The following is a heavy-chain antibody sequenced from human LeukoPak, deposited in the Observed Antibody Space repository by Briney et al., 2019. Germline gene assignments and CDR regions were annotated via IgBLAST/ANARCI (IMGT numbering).Heavy chain of an antibody. Sequence: PSETLSLTCAVSGVSISSSNWWSWVRQPPGKGLEWIGEIYHSGSTNYNPSLKSRVTISVDKSKNQFSLKLSSVTAADTAVYYCARGEGELLSGGIDYWGQGTLVTVSS. CDR1: GVSISSSNW. D-gene: IGHD1-26*01. J-gene: IGHJ4*02. CDR3: ARGEGELLSGGIDY. V-gene: IGHV4-4*02. CDR2: IYHSGST.